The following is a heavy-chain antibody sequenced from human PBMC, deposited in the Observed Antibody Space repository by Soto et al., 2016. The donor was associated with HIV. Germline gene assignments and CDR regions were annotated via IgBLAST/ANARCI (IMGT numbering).Heavy chain of an antibody. V-gene: IGHV4-31*01. D-gene: IGHD5-12*01. CDR1: GGSISSGGYY. J-gene: IGHJ4*02. Sequence: QVQLQESGPGLVKPSQTLSLTCTVSGGSISSGGYYWSWIRQYPGKGLEWIGYIYFSGSTYYNPSLKSQVTISVDTSKNQFSLKVSSVTAADTAVYYCARGTAYSATIITGXLFDYWGQGTLVTVSS. CDR2: IYFSGST. CDR3: ARGTAYSATIITGXLFDY.